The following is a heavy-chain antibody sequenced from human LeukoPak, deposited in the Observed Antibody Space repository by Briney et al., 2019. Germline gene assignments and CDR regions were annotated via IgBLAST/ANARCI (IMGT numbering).Heavy chain of an antibody. V-gene: IGHV4-34*01. D-gene: IGHD2-21*02. CDR2: INHSGST. Sequence: SETLSLTCAVYGGSLSGYYWSWIRQPPGKGLEWIGEINHSGSTNYNPSLKSRVTISVDTSKNQFSLKLSSVTAADTAVYYCARRVTAFDYWGQGTLVTVSS. CDR3: ARRVTAFDY. CDR1: GGSLSGYY. J-gene: IGHJ4*02.